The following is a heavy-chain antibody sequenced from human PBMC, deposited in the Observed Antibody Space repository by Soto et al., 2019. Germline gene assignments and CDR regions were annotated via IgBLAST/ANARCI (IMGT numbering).Heavy chain of an antibody. CDR3: ARAAMGGSSWPFDY. D-gene: IGHD6-13*01. CDR2: IYHSGST. CDR1: GGSISSSNW. V-gene: IGHV4-4*02. J-gene: IGHJ4*02. Sequence: SETPSLTCAVSGGSISSSNWWSWVRQPPGKGLEWIGEIYHSGSTNYNPSLKSRVTISVDKSKDQFSLKLSSVTAADTAVYYCARAAMGGSSWPFDYWGQGTLVTVSS.